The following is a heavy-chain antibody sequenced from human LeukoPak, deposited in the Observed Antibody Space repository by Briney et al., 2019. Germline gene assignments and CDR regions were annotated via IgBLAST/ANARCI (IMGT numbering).Heavy chain of an antibody. D-gene: IGHD3-22*01. CDR3: AKVPSSRYYDSSGYPY. CDR1: GFTVSSNS. J-gene: IGHJ4*02. CDR2: ISGSGGST. Sequence: GGSLRLSCAASGFTVSSNSMSWVRQAPGKGLEWVSVISGSGGSTYYADSVKGRFTISRDNSKNTLYLQMNSLRAEDTAVYYCAKVPSSRYYDSSGYPYWGQGTLVTVSS. V-gene: IGHV3-23*01.